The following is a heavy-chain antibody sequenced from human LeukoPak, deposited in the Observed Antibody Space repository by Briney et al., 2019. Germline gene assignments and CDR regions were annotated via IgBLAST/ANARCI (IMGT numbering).Heavy chain of an antibody. CDR3: AKLQDFYDNSGYSYFDN. V-gene: IGHV3-23*01. J-gene: IGHJ4*02. D-gene: IGHD3-22*01. CDR1: GFTFSNYA. Sequence: GGSLRLSCAASGFTFSNYAMSWVRQAPGKGLEWVSSITGNALNTYQTDFIKGRFTISRDDSKNTLYLHLSSLRVEDAAVYYCAKLQDFYDNSGYSYFDNWGQGTLVTVSS. CDR2: ITGNALNT.